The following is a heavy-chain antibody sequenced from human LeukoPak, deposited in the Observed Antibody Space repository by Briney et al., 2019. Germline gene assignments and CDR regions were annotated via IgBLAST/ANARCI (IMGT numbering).Heavy chain of an antibody. CDR2: VYYSGST. CDR3: ARDPGRATVVTRYYGMDV. Sequence: SETLSLTCTVSGGSISTYYWTWIRQPPGKGLEWIGYVYYSGSTNYNPSLKSRVTISVDTSKNQFSLKLSSVTAADTAVYYCARDPGRATVVTRYYGMDVWGQGTTVTVSS. J-gene: IGHJ6*02. V-gene: IGHV4-59*12. CDR1: GGSISTYY. D-gene: IGHD4-23*01.